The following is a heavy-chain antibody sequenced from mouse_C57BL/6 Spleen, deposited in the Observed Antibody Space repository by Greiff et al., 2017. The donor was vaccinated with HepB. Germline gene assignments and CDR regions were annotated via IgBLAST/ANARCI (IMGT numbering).Heavy chain of an antibody. D-gene: IGHD4-1*01. CDR3: VRHGKGGFDY. V-gene: IGHV10-1*01. CDR1: GFSFNTYA. J-gene: IGHJ2*01. CDR2: IRSKSNNYAT. Sequence: EVMLVESGGGLVQPKGSLKLSCAASGFSFNTYAMNWVRQAPGKGLEWVARIRSKSNNYATYYADSVKDRFTISRDDSESMLYLQMNNLKTEDTAMYYCVRHGKGGFDYWGQGTTLTVSS.